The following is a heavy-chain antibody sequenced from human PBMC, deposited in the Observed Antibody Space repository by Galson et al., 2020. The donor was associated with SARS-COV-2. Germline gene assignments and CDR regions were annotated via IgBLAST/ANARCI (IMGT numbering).Heavy chain of an antibody. D-gene: IGHD6-13*01. CDR2: IWYGGSNK. CDR1: GFTFSSYC. CDR3: AKDHQGSSWYNFDY. Sequence: GESLKISCAASGFTFSSYCMHWVRQAPGKGLEWVAVIWYGGSNKYYADSVKGRFTISRDNSKNTLYLQMNSLRAEDTAVYYCAKDHQGSSWYNFDYWGQGTLVTVSS. V-gene: IGHV3-33*06. J-gene: IGHJ4*02.